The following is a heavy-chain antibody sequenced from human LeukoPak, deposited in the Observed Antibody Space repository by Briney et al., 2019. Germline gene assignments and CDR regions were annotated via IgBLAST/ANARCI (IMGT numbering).Heavy chain of an antibody. CDR1: GGTFSSYA. V-gene: IGHV1-69*05. J-gene: IGHJ4*02. CDR3: ARSWSSGRYAPMRY. CDR2: IIPILGTA. Sequence: AASVKVSCKASGGTFSSYAISWVRQAPGQGLEWMGGIIPILGTANYAQKFQGRVTITTDESTSTAYMELSSLRSEDTAVYYCARSWSSGRYAPMRYWGQGTLVTVSS. D-gene: IGHD6-19*01.